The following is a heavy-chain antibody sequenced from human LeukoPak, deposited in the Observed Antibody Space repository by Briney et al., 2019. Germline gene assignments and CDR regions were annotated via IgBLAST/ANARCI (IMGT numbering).Heavy chain of an antibody. V-gene: IGHV1-18*01. CDR2: ISAYNGNT. Sequence: ASVTVSCKASGYTFTSYGISWVRQAPGQGLEWMGWISAYNGNTNYAQKLQGRVTMTTDTSTSTAYMELRSLRSGDTAVYYCASTNYYDSSGYSYWGQGTLVTVSS. D-gene: IGHD3-22*01. J-gene: IGHJ4*02. CDR1: GYTFTSYG. CDR3: ASTNYYDSSGYSY.